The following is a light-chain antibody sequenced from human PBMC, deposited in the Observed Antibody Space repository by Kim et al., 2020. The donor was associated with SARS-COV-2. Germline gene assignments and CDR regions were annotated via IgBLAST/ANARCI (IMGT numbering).Light chain of an antibody. CDR3: SSYAVTNNFDVL. V-gene: IGLV2-8*01. Sequence: QSALTQPPSASGSPGQSVTISCTGTSSDVGGYNYVSWYQQHPGKAPKLMIYEVSKRPSGVPDRFSGSKSGNTASLTVSGLQAEDEADYYCSSYAVTNNFDVLFGGGTQLTVL. CDR1: SSDVGGYNY. CDR2: EVS. J-gene: IGLJ2*01.